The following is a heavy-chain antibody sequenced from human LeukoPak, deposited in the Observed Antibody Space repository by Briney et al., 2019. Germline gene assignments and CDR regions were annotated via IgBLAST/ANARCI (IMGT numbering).Heavy chain of an antibody. CDR3: ARAPRRITMIVTSDY. CDR2: ISAYNGNT. D-gene: IGHD3-22*01. CDR1: GYTFTSYG. V-gene: IGHV1-18*01. Sequence: ASVKVSCKASGYTFTSYGISWVRQAPGQGLEWMGWISAYNGNTNYAQKLQGRVTMPTDTSTSTAYMELRSLRSDDTAVYYCARAPRRITMIVTSDYWGQGTLVTVSS. J-gene: IGHJ4*02.